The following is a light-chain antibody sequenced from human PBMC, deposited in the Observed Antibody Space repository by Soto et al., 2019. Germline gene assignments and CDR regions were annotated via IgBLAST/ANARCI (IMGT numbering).Light chain of an antibody. Sequence: QSVLTQPASVSGSPGQSITISCVGTSSDIGDYSYVSWHQQHPGKVPKVIIYDVSNRPSGVSYRFSATKSGNTASLTISGLQAEDEADYYCCSYTRSGTLVFGTGTKVTVL. CDR1: SSDIGDYSY. J-gene: IGLJ1*01. CDR2: DVS. V-gene: IGLV2-14*01. CDR3: CSYTRSGTLV.